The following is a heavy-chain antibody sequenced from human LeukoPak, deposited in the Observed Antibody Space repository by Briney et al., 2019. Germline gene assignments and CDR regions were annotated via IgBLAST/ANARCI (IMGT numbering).Heavy chain of an antibody. J-gene: IGHJ3*02. CDR2: IYYSGST. Sequence: PSETLSLTCTVSGGSISSSSYYWGWIRQPPGKGLEWIGSIYYSGSTYYNPSLKSRVTISVDTSKNQFSLKLSSVTAADTAVYYCARAVTNDAFDIWGQGTMVTVPS. CDR3: ARAVTNDAFDI. V-gene: IGHV4-39*07. CDR1: GGSISSSSYY.